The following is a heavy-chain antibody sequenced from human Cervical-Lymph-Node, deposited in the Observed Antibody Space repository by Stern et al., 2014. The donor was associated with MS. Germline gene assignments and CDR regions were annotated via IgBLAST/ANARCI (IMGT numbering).Heavy chain of an antibody. Sequence: QVQLQESGPGLVKPSETLSLTCTVSGASISDYYWSWIRQTPGKGLEWIGYIYDNGGTKYSPSLKSRVTISIDTSKKQFSLKVKSVTAADTALYFCARSEGYGSYFDYWGQGNLVTVSS. D-gene: IGHD1-1*01. CDR1: GASISDYY. J-gene: IGHJ4*01. V-gene: IGHV4-59*01. CDR2: IYDNGGT. CDR3: ARSEGYGSYFDY.